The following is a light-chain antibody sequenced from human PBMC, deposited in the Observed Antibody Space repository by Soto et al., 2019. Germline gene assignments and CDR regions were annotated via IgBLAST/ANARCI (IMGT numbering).Light chain of an antibody. V-gene: IGKV3-20*01. Sequence: EVLLTQSPGTLSLSPGERATLSCRASQSVSSSHLAWYQQKPGQAPRLLIYGASSRATGIPDRCSGSGSRTDFSLTISRLEPEYFAVSYCQQYGSSPFTFGQGTRLEIK. CDR1: QSVSSSH. CDR3: QQYGSSPFT. J-gene: IGKJ5*01. CDR2: GAS.